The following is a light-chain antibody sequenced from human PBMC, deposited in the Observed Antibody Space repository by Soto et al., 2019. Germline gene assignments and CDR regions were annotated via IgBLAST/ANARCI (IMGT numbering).Light chain of an antibody. CDR1: NSDVAGYNF. Sequence: QSVLTQPPSASGSPEQSVSVCCTGANSDVAGYNFASWYQHHPGKAPKVMVYEVNKRPSGVPYGFSGSKSGNTASLTISGLQSDDEADYFCSSYAGSIYVFGSGTKLAAL. V-gene: IGLV2-8*01. CDR3: SSYAGSIYV. J-gene: IGLJ1*01. CDR2: EVN.